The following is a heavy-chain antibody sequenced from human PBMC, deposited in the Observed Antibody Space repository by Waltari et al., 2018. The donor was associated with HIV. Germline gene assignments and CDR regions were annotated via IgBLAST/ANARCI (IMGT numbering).Heavy chain of an antibody. D-gene: IGHD6-19*01. CDR1: GFTFSSFS. CDR2: ISTASTYI. CDR3: ARSSVPVGPLYGMDV. Sequence: EMQLVESGGGLVKPGGSLSLPCAASGFTFSSFSMNWVRRAPGKGLEWVSSISTASTYIYYGDSVKGRFTISRDNAKNSLYLQMNSLRAEDTAVYFCARSSVPVGPLYGMDVWGQGTTVTVAS. J-gene: IGHJ6*02. V-gene: IGHV3-21*02.